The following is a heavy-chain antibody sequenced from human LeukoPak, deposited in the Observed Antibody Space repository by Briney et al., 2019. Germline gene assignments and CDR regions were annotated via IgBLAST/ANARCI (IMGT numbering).Heavy chain of an antibody. J-gene: IGHJ6*03. CDR1: GYTFTGHY. CDR3: ARAAIAVAGDYHYHYKDV. D-gene: IGHD6-19*01. V-gene: IGHV1-2*02. Sequence: PGASVKVSCKASGYTFTGHYMHWVRQAPGQGLEWMGWISPNSGDTDYAQRFQGRVTMTRDTSISTAYMELSRLRSDDTAVYYCARAAIAVAGDYHYHYKDVWGKGTTVNVSS. CDR2: ISPNSGDT.